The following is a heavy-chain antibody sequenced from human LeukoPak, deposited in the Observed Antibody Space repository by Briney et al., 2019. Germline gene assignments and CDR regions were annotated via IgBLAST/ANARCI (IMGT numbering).Heavy chain of an antibody. CDR3: ATKYYDILTGYYAGAFDI. CDR1: GYTLTELS. J-gene: IGHJ3*02. Sequence: ASVKVSCKVSGYTLTELSMHWVRQAPGKGLEWMGGFDPEDGETIYAQKFQGRVTMTEDTSTDTAYMELSSLRSEDTAVYYCATKYYDILTGYYAGAFDIWGQGTMDTVSS. V-gene: IGHV1-24*01. CDR2: FDPEDGET. D-gene: IGHD3-9*01.